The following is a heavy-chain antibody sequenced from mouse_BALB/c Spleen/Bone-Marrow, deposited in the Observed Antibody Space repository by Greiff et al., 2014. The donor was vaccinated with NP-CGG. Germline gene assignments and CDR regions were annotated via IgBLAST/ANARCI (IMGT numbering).Heavy chain of an antibody. J-gene: IGHJ2*01. D-gene: IGHD2-4*01. Sequence: DVKLVESGGGLVQPGGSLRLSCATSGFTFTDYYMSWVRQPPGKALEWLGFIRNKANGYTTEYSASVKGRFTISRDNSQSILYLQMNTLRAEYSATYYCARDRGLTYFDYWGQGTTLTVSS. CDR1: GFTFTDYY. CDR2: IRNKANGYTT. CDR3: ARDRGLTYFDY. V-gene: IGHV7-3*02.